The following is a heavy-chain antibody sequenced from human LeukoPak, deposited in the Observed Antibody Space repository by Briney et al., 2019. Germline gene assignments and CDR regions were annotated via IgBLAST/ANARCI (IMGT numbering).Heavy chain of an antibody. V-gene: IGHV3-23*01. CDR3: AKDEGSSWYPPSYYYGMDV. J-gene: IGHJ6*02. D-gene: IGHD6-13*01. CDR1: GFTLSSYA. Sequence: GGSLRLSCAASGFTLSSYAMSWVRQPPRKGLDWVSAISGSGGSTYYADSVKGRFTISRDNSKNTLYLQMNSLRAEDTAVYYCAKDEGSSWYPPSYYYGMDVWGQGTTVTVSS. CDR2: ISGSGGST.